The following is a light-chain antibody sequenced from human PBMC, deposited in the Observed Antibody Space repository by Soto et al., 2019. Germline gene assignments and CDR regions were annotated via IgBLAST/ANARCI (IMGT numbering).Light chain of an antibody. Sequence: QSVLTQPPSVSAAPGQKVTISCSGSSSNIGNNYVSWYQQLPGTAPNLLIYENNKRPSGIPDRFSGSKSGTSATLGISGLQTGDEANYYCGTWDYSLSAVVFGGGTKLTVL. CDR3: GTWDYSLSAVV. CDR1: SSNIGNNY. V-gene: IGLV1-51*02. J-gene: IGLJ2*01. CDR2: ENN.